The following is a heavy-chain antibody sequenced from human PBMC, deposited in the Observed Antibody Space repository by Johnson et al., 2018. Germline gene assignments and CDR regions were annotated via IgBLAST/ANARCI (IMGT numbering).Heavy chain of an antibody. CDR2: ISYDGSNK. Sequence: QVQLVESGGGVVQPGRSLRLSCAASGFTFSSYGMHWVRQAPGKGLEWVAVISYDGSNKYYADSVKGRVTISRDNSKNTRYLQMKSLRAEDRAVYYCAKNGDLVDYYYYMDVWGNGTTVTVSS. CDR3: AKNGDLVDYYYYMDV. CDR1: GFTFSSYG. D-gene: IGHD4-17*01. J-gene: IGHJ6*03. V-gene: IGHV3-30*18.